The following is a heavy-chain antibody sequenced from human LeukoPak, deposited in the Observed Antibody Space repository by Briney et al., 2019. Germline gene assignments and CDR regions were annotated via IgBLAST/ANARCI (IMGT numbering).Heavy chain of an antibody. V-gene: IGHV5-51*01. Sequence: GESLKISCEASGYTFTHQWIGWVRQMAGRGLEWVGIIYPRDSDTRYSPSFRGHVTISADTSINTAYLEWSSLEASDTAMYYCARHSDVIGAIWGQGTLVTVSS. CDR3: ARHSDVIGAI. CDR1: GYTFTHQW. J-gene: IGHJ4*02. D-gene: IGHD3-10*01. CDR2: IYPRDSDT.